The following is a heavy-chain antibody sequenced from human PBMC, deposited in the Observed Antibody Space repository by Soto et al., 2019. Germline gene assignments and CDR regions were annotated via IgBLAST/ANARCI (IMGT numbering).Heavy chain of an antibody. V-gene: IGHV3-33*01. Sequence: QVQLVEPGGGVVQPGRSLRLSCAASGFTFSSYGMHWVRQAPGKGLEWVAGIWYDGSNKYYADSVKGRFTISRDNSKNTLYLQMNSLRAEDTAVYYCARDAGSGWYARGHFDYWGQGTLVTVSS. CDR2: IWYDGSNK. J-gene: IGHJ4*02. CDR3: ARDAGSGWYARGHFDY. D-gene: IGHD6-19*01. CDR1: GFTFSSYG.